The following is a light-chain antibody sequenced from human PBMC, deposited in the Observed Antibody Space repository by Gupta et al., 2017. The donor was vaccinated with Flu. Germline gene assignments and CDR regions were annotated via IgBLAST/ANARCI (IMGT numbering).Light chain of an antibody. V-gene: IGKV4-1*01. CDR2: WAS. J-gene: IGKJ2*01. Sequence: DIVMTQSPDSLAVSLCERATINCKSSQSILYNSNNRNYLAWYQQKPGQAPKLLIYWASTREFGVPDRFSGSGSGTDFTLTISSLQAEDVAVYYCQQHNSTQYTFGQGTKLEIK. CDR3: QQHNSTQYT. CDR1: QSILYNSNNRNY.